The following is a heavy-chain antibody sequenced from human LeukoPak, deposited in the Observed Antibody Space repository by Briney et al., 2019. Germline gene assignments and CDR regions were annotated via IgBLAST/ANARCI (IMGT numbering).Heavy chain of an antibody. CDR1: RYTFTGYY. Sequence: ASVKVSCKAPRYTFTGYYMHWVRQAPGQGLEWMGWINPNSGGTNYAQKFQGRVTMTRDTSISTAYMELSRLRSDDTAVYYCARKRIFFGEADFDYWGREPWSPSPQ. D-gene: IGHD3-10*01. V-gene: IGHV1-2*02. CDR3: ARKRIFFGEADFDY. CDR2: INPNSGGT. J-gene: IGHJ4*02.